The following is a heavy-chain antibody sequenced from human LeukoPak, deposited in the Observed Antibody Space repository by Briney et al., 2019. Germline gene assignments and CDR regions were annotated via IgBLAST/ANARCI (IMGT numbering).Heavy chain of an antibody. V-gene: IGHV3-49*04. Sequence: PGRSLRLSCTASGFTFGDYAMSWVRQAPGKGLEWVGFIRGKAYGGTTEYAASVKGRFTISRDDSKSIAYLQMNSLKTEDTAVYYCTRTKDYYYYMDVWGKGTTVTVSS. CDR1: GFTFGDYA. D-gene: IGHD2-15*01. CDR2: IRGKAYGGTT. J-gene: IGHJ6*03. CDR3: TRTKDYYYYMDV.